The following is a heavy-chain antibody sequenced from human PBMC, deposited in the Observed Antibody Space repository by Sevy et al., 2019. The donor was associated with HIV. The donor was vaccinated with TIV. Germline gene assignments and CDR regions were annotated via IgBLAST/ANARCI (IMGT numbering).Heavy chain of an antibody. Sequence: GGSLRLSCAASGFTFSSYAMSWVRQAPGKGLEWVSAISGSGGSTYYADAGKGRFTISRDNSKNTLYLQMNSRRAEDTAVSYCAKVSRDCSGGSCYWAWFDPWGQGTLVTVSS. J-gene: IGHJ5*02. V-gene: IGHV3-23*01. CDR1: GFTFSSYA. CDR3: AKVSRDCSGGSCYWAWFDP. D-gene: IGHD2-15*01. CDR2: ISGSGGST.